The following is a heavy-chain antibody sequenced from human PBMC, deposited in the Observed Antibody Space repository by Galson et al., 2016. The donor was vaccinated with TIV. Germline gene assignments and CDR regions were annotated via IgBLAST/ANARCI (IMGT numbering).Heavy chain of an antibody. D-gene: IGHD2-21*01. CDR3: ARDRRHCGNECYLFYYYGMDV. Sequence: SLRLSCAASGFTVSGNYMTWVRQAPGKGLEWVSLIYNDGSTTYADSVKGRFSISRDNFKNTVYLQMSSLRADDTAVYYCARDRRHCGNECYLFYYYGMDVWGQGTTVTVSS. CDR1: GFTVSGNY. CDR2: IYNDGST. J-gene: IGHJ6*02. V-gene: IGHV3-53*05.